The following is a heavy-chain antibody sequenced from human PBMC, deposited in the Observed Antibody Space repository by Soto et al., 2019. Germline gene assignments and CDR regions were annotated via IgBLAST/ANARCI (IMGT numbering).Heavy chain of an antibody. CDR3: ARDKQPPGIAAAIDNWFDP. J-gene: IGHJ5*02. CDR1: GDSVSSNSAA. CDR2: TYYRSKWYN. Sequence: KQSQTLSLTCAISGDSVSSNSAAWNWIRQSPSRGLEWLGRTYYRSKWYNDYAVSVKSRITINPETSKNQFSLQLNSVTPEDTAVYYCARDKQPPGIAAAIDNWFDPWGQGTLVTVSS. D-gene: IGHD6-13*01. V-gene: IGHV6-1*01.